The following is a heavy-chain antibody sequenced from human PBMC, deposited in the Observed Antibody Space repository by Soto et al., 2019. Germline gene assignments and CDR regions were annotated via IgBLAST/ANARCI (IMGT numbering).Heavy chain of an antibody. CDR2: IKQDGSEK. D-gene: IGHD5-12*01. Sequence: PGGSLRLSCAASGFTFSSYWMSWVRQAPGKGLEWVANIKQDGSEKYYVDSVKGRFTISRDNAKNSLYLQMNSLRAEDTAVYYCARVSVATMAYYYMDVWGKGTTVTVSS. CDR1: GFTFSSYW. CDR3: ARVSVATMAYYYMDV. V-gene: IGHV3-7*04. J-gene: IGHJ6*03.